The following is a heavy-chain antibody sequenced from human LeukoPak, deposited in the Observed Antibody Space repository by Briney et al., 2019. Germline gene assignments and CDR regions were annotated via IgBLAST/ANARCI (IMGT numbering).Heavy chain of an antibody. J-gene: IGHJ5*02. CDR2: VSSSSSYI. CDR3: ARRRIAAAVVDP. CDR1: GFTFSSYS. Sequence: GGSLRLSCAASGFTFSSYSMNWVRQAPGKGLEWVSSVSSSSSYIYYADSVKGRFTISRDNAKNSLYLQMNSLRAEDTAVYYCARRRIAAAVVDPWGQGTLDTVSS. V-gene: IGHV3-21*01. D-gene: IGHD6-13*01.